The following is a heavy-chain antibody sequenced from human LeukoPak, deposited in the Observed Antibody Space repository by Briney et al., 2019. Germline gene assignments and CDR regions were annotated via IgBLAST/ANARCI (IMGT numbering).Heavy chain of an antibody. D-gene: IGHD3-22*01. CDR1: GYTFTGYY. J-gene: IGHJ4*02. CDR2: INPNSGGT. V-gene: IGHV1-2*06. Sequence: ASVNVSCKASGYTFTGYYMHWVRQAPGQGLEWMGRINPNSGGTNYAQKFQGRVTMTRDTSISTAYMELSRLRSDDTAVYYCAREGYYYDSSGYSDYWGQGTLVTVSS. CDR3: AREGYYYDSSGYSDY.